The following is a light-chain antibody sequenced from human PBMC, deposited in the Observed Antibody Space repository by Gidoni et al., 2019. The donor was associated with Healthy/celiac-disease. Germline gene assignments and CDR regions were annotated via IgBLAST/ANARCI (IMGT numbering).Light chain of an antibody. CDR3: MQGTQT. CDR1: QTRVDIDGNTY. V-gene: IGKV2D-30*01. J-gene: IGKJ1*01. CDR2: KVS. Sequence: DVVITQSPLSLPVTLGQPASISCMSSQTRVDIDGNTYLNWFQQRPGQSPRCLIYKVSNWDSGVPDRCRGSGEGTDFTMKISRVEAEDVGVFYCMQGTQTFGQXTKVEIK.